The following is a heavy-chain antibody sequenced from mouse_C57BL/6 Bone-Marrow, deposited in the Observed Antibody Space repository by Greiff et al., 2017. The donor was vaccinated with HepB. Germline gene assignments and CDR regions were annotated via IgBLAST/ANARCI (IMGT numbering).Heavy chain of an antibody. CDR2: ISDGGSYT. J-gene: IGHJ1*03. CDR3: ARDLRYYGSSLYWYFDV. D-gene: IGHD1-1*01. Sequence: DVQLVESGGGLVKPGGSLKLSCAASGFTFSSYAMSWVRQTPEKRLEWVATISDGGSYTYYPDNVKGRFTISRDNAKNNLYLQMSHLKSEDTAMYYCARDLRYYGSSLYWYFDVWGTGTTVTVSS. CDR1: GFTFSSYA. V-gene: IGHV5-4*01.